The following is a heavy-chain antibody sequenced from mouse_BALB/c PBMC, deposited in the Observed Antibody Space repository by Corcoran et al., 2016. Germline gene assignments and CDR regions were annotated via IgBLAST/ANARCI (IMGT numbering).Heavy chain of an antibody. CDR1: GYTFTSYV. CDR2: INPYNDGT. V-gene: IGHV1S136*01. J-gene: IGHJ1*01. Sequence: EVQLQQSGPELVKPGASVKMSCKASGYTFTSYVMHWVKQKPGQGLEWIGYINPYNDGTKYNEKFKGKATLTSDKSSSTAYMELSSLTSEDSAVYYCERSGWLLPYWYFYVWGAGTTVTVSS. CDR3: ERSGWLLPYWYFYV. D-gene: IGHD2-3*01.